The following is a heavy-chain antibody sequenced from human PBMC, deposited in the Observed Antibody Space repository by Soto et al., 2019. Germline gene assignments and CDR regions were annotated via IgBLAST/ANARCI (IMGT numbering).Heavy chain of an antibody. J-gene: IGHJ4*02. CDR2: TYYRSKWYN. D-gene: IGHD6-13*01. CDR1: GDSVSSNSAA. CDR3: ARDLKGYSSSLYYFDY. Sequence: SQTLSLTCAISGDSVSSNSAAWNWIRQSPSRGLEWLGRTYYRSKWYNDYAVSVKSRITINPDTSENQFSLQLNSVTPEDTAVYYCARDLKGYSSSLYYFDYWGQGTLVTVSS. V-gene: IGHV6-1*01.